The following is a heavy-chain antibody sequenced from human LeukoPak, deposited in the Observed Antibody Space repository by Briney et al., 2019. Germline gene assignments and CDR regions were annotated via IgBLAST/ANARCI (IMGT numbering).Heavy chain of an antibody. CDR1: EFSVGSNY. CDR3: AKAGHAFDI. J-gene: IGHJ3*02. Sequence: GGSLRLSCAASEFSVGSNYMTWVRQAPGKGLEWVSLIYSGGSTYYADSVKGRFTISRDNSKNTLYLQMNSLRAEDTAVYYCAKAGHAFDIWGQGTMVTVSS. CDR2: IYSGGST. V-gene: IGHV3-66*01.